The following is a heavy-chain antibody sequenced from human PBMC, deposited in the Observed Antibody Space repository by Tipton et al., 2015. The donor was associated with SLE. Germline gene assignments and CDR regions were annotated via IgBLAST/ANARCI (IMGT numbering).Heavy chain of an antibody. CDR3: ARVTYGMDV. CDR1: GGSISSYY. V-gene: IGHV4-4*08. CDR2: IYTSGST. Sequence: TLSLTCTVSGGSISSYYWSWIRQPPGKGLEWIGYIYTSGSTNYNPSLKSRVTISVDTSKNQFSLKLSSVTAADTAVYYCARVTYGMDVWGQGTTVTVSS. J-gene: IGHJ6*02.